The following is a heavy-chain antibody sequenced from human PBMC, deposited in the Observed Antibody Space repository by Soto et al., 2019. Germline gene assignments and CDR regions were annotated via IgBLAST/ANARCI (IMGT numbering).Heavy chain of an antibody. CDR3: ARGPLRDYVWGSYRYIPYFDY. J-gene: IGHJ4*02. V-gene: IGHV3-48*03. CDR2: ISSSGSTI. D-gene: IGHD3-16*02. Sequence: LRLSCAASGFTFSSYEMNWVRQAPGKGLEWVSYISSSGSTIYYADSVKGRFTISRDNAKNSLYLQMNSLRAEDTAVYYCARGPLRDYVWGSYRYIPYFDYWGQGTLVTVSS. CDR1: GFTFSSYE.